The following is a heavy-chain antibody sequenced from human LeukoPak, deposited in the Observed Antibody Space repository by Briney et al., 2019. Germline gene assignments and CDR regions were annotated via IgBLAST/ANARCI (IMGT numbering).Heavy chain of an antibody. CDR3: ARGARVTMVRGVRPLDY. CDR2: IRYDGSNK. Sequence: PGGSLRLSCAASGFTFSSYGMHWVRQAPGKGPEWVAFIRYDGSNKYYADSVKGRFTIPRDNSKNTLYLQMNSLRAEDTAVYYCARGARVTMVRGVRPLDYWGQGTLVTVSS. CDR1: GFTFSSYG. J-gene: IGHJ4*02. V-gene: IGHV3-30*02. D-gene: IGHD3-10*01.